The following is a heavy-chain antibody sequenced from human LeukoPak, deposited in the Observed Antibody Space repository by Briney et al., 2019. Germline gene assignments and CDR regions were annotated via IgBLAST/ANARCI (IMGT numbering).Heavy chain of an antibody. CDR2: ISSSSSYI. Sequence: PGGSLRLSCAASGFTFSSHSMNWVRQAPGKGLEWVSSISSSSSYIYYADSVKGRFTISRDNAKNSLYLQMNSLRAEDTAVYYCARVIAAAGISWFDPWGQGTLVTVSS. CDR3: ARVIAAAGISWFDP. J-gene: IGHJ5*02. V-gene: IGHV3-21*01. D-gene: IGHD6-13*01. CDR1: GFTFSSHS.